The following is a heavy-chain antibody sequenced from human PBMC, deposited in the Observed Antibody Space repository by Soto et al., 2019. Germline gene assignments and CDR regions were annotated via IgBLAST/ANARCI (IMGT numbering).Heavy chain of an antibody. CDR3: ARGSDIVVVVAATQYFDY. J-gene: IGHJ4*02. CDR1: GYTFTGYY. D-gene: IGHD2-15*01. CDR2: INPNSGGT. Sequence: ASVKVSCKASGYTFTGYYMHWVRQAPGQGLEWMGWINPNSGGTNYAQKFQGWVTMTRDTSISTAYMELSRLRSDDTAVYYCARGSDIVVVVAATQYFDYWGQGTLVTVSS. V-gene: IGHV1-2*04.